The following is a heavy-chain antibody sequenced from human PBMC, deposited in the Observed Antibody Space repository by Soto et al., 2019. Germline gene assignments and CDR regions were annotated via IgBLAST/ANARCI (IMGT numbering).Heavy chain of an antibody. CDR3: AGMLYTSGIRFVP. CDR2: IYQSGVT. V-gene: IGHV4-30-2*01. J-gene: IGHJ5*02. Sequence: KPSETMSLTCNMSGDSYSISTYSWSWIRQPPGKALQWIGFIYQSGVTSYNPSLASRVSISLARSNNQCSLKLKSVPAADTAVYFCAGMLYTSGIRFVPWGPGTLVTVCS. D-gene: IGHD6-19*01. CDR1: GDSYSISTYS.